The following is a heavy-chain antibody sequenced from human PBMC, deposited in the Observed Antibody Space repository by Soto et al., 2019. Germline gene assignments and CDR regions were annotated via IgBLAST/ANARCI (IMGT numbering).Heavy chain of an antibody. CDR1: GFTFSDYS. V-gene: IGHV3-48*04. CDR3: ARRSALKGAGSYYPYFYYYMDV. Sequence: EVQLVEAGGGLVQPGGSLRLSCAASGFTFSDYSMNWVRQAPGKGLVWISHISTSGTTIFYADSVKGRFTISRDNAKNSLFLHMNSLRAEDTAIYYCARRSALKGAGSYYPYFYYYMDVWGKGTTVTVSS. CDR2: ISTSGTTI. D-gene: IGHD3-10*01. J-gene: IGHJ6*03.